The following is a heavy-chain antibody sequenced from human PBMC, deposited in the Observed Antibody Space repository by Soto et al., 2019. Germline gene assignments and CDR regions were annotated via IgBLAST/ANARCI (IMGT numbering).Heavy chain of an antibody. D-gene: IGHD1-26*01. Sequence: ASVKVSCKASGYTFTSYGISWVRQAPGQGLEWMGWISAYNGNTNYAQKLQGRVTMTTDTSTSTAYMELRSLRSDDAAVYYCARVDREGWELLGENAFDIWGQGTMVTVSS. CDR3: ARVDREGWELLGENAFDI. J-gene: IGHJ3*02. V-gene: IGHV1-18*01. CDR1: GYTFTSYG. CDR2: ISAYNGNT.